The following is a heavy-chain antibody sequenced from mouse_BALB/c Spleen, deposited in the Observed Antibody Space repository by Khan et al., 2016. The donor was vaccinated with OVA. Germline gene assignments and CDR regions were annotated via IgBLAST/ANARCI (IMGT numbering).Heavy chain of an antibody. CDR2: ISGASTTT. Sequence: EVELVESGGGLVQPGGSRKLSCAASGFTFSSYGMHWVRQAPEKGLEWVAYISGASTTTYYAATLKGRSTISRDNPKNTLFLQMTSLMSEDTAMYYCATSYYYGYYFDYWGPGTTLTVSS. CDR1: GFTFSSYG. CDR3: ATSYYYGYYFDY. V-gene: IGHV5-17*02. J-gene: IGHJ2*01. D-gene: IGHD1-1*01.